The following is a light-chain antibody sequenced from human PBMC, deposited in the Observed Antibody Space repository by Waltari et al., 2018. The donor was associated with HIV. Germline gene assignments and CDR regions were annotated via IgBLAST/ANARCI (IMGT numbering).Light chain of an antibody. CDR3: QSYDRSLSGGV. J-gene: IGLJ7*01. CDR1: RSNIGAGYD. Sequence: QSVLTQPPSVSGAPGQTVTISCTGSRSNIGAGYDIHWYQHPPGRAPKLLIYGNPNRPSGVPDRFSGSQSGTSASLVITGLQAEDEADYYCQSYDRSLSGGVFGGGTRLTVL. V-gene: IGLV1-40*01. CDR2: GNP.